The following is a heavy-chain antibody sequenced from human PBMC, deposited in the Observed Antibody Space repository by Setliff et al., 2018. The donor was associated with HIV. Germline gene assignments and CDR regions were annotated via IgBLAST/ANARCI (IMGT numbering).Heavy chain of an antibody. V-gene: IGHV1-18*01. D-gene: IGHD4-17*01. J-gene: IGHJ4*02. CDR3: ARRATTGDYHHFFDF. CDR1: GYSLTYYA. Sequence: ASVKVSCKASGYSLTYYAMHWVRQAPGQGLEWMGWISVYNGKGNYAQKFQDRISMTTDTSTSTVYMELRSLVSDDTAVYYCARRATTGDYHHFFDFWGQGTLVTVSS. CDR2: ISVYNGKG.